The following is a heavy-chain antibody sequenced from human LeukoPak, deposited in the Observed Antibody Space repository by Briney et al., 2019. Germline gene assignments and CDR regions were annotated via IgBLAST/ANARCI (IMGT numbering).Heavy chain of an antibody. J-gene: IGHJ4*02. D-gene: IGHD6-19*01. CDR3: ARQGAYSSAIGMGY. CDR2: INPSGGGT. Sequence: ASVKVSCKASGYTFNNYYMYWVRQAPGQGLEWMGMINPSGGGTSYAQKFQGRVTMTRDTSTKTVYMEVSSLKPEDTAVYYCARQGAYSSAIGMGYWGQGTLVTVSS. CDR1: GYTFNNYY. V-gene: IGHV1-46*02.